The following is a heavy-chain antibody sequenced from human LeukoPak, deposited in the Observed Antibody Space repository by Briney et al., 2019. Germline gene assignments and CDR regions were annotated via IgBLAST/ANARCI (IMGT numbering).Heavy chain of an antibody. Sequence: ASVKVSCKASGGTFSSYAISWVRQAPGQGLEWMGWISAYNGNTNYAQKLQGRVTMTTDTSTSTAYMELRSLRSADTDVYYCARDSDFDLWGQGTMVTVSS. CDR2: ISAYNGNT. CDR1: GGTFSSYA. J-gene: IGHJ3*01. V-gene: IGHV1-18*01. CDR3: ARDSDFDL.